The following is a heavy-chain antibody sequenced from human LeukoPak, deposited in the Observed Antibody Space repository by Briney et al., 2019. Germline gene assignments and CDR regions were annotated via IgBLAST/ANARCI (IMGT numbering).Heavy chain of an antibody. D-gene: IGHD5-24*01. CDR3: ARGFDGYYGFDI. J-gene: IGHJ3*02. V-gene: IGHV3-7*05. Sequence: RGALRLSSEAPGYSSSIYWMCWVRQALGKGLGWVANINQDGSEKYYVDSVKGRFTISRDNGKKALHLQMSSLRVEDTAVYHCARGFDGYYGFDIWGQGTMVTVSS. CDR1: GYSSSIYW. CDR2: INQDGSEK.